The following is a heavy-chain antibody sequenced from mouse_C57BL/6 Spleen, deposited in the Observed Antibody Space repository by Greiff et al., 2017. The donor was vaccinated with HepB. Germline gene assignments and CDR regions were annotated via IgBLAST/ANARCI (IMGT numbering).Heavy chain of an antibody. CDR1: GYTFTSYW. CDR2: IDPSDSYT. D-gene: IGHD6-1*01. J-gene: IGHJ2*01. V-gene: IGHV1-50*01. Sequence: QVQLKQPGAELVKPGASVKLSCKASGYTFTSYWMQWVKQRPGQGLEWIGEIDPSDSYTNYNQKFKGKATLTVDTSSSTAYMQLSSLTSEDSAVYYCAREDASDYWGQGTTLTVSS. CDR3: AREDASDY.